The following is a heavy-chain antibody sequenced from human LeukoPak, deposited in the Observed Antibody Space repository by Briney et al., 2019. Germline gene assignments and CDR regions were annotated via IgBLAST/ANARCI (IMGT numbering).Heavy chain of an antibody. D-gene: IGHD5-18*01. V-gene: IGHV3-23*01. CDR3: AKDVPGYRYGLLGYYFDY. J-gene: IGHJ4*02. CDR1: GFTVSSYA. Sequence: GGSLRLSCAASGFTVSSYAMRWVRQAPGKGLEWVSAISGSGGSTYYADSVKGRFTISSGNSKNPLYLQMNSLRAEDTAVYYCAKDVPGYRYGLLGYYFDYWGQGTLVTVSS. CDR2: ISGSGGST.